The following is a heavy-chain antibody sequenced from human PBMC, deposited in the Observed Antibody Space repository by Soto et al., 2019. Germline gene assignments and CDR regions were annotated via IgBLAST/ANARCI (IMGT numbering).Heavy chain of an antibody. Sequence: QVQLVESGGGVVQPGRSLRLSCAASGFTFSSYGMHWVRQAPGKGLEWVAVIWYDGSNKYYADSVKGRFTISRNNSKNTLYLQMNSLRAEDTAVYYCARDGGYSYGSYFDYWGQGTLVTVS. V-gene: IGHV3-33*01. CDR3: ARDGGYSYGSYFDY. CDR2: IWYDGSNK. CDR1: GFTFSSYG. D-gene: IGHD5-18*01. J-gene: IGHJ4*02.